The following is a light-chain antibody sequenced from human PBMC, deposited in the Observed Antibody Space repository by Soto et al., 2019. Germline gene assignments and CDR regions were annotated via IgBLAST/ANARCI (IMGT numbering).Light chain of an antibody. CDR1: RRDIGGYYF. Sequence: QSALIQPPSAYGSPGQSVTISCTGTRRDIGGYYFVSWYQQHPGKAPKLLISEVTKRPSGVPDRFSGSTSGNTASLTICGLQSDDEADYYCCSFAGGTNLVFGTGTKLTVL. J-gene: IGLJ1*01. CDR3: CSFAGGTNLV. CDR2: EVT. V-gene: IGLV2-8*01.